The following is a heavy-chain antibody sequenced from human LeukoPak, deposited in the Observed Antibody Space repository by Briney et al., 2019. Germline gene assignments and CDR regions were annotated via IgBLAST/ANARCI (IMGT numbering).Heavy chain of an antibody. CDR3: ARVGPAGTRYYYYYMDV. J-gene: IGHJ6*03. D-gene: IGHD6-13*01. V-gene: IGHV4-59*11. CDR2: IYYSGST. Sequence: SETLSLTCTVSGGSISNHYWGWLRQPPGKGLEWIGYIYYSGSTNYNPSLKSRVTISVDTSKNQFSLKLSSVTAADTAVYYCARVGPAGTRYYYYYMDVWGKGTTVTVSS. CDR1: GGSISNHY.